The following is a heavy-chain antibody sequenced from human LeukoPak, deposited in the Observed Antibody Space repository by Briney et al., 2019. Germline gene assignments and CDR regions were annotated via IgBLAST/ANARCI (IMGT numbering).Heavy chain of an antibody. CDR2: IYTSGST. CDR1: GGSISSYY. Sequence: SETLSLTCTVSGGSISSYYWSWIRQPAGKGLEWIGRIYTSGSTNYNPSLKSRVTMSVDTSKNQFSLKLSSVTAADTAVYYCARHPNDVLRYFDWLGAFDYWGQGTLVTVSS. V-gene: IGHV4-4*07. CDR3: ARHPNDVLRYFDWLGAFDY. D-gene: IGHD3-9*01. J-gene: IGHJ4*02.